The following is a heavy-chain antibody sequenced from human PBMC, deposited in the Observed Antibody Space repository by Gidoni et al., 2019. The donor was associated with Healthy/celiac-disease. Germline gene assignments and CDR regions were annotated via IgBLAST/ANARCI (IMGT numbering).Heavy chain of an antibody. CDR2: ISSSSSYI. D-gene: IGHD3-22*01. Sequence: CPASGFTFSSYSMNWVRQAPGKGLEWVSSISSSSSYIYYADSVKGRFTISRDNAKNSLYLQMNSLRAEDTAVYYCARAEKTDYYDSSGYTYFDYWGQGTLVTVSS. J-gene: IGHJ4*02. CDR3: ARAEKTDYYDSSGYTYFDY. V-gene: IGHV3-21*01. CDR1: GFTFSSYS.